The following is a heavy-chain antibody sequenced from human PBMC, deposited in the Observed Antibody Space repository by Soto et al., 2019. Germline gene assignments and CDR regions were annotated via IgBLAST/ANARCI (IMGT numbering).Heavy chain of an antibody. CDR1: GGSVSSGSYY. J-gene: IGHJ4*02. V-gene: IGHV4-61*01. Sequence: PSETLSLTCTVSGGSVSSGSYYWSWIRQPPGKGLEWIGYIYYSGSTNYNPSLKSRVTISVDTSKNQFSLKLSSVTAADTAVYYCARSPLVGAQPVFVYWGQGTLVTVSS. CDR3: ARSPLVGAQPVFVY. CDR2: IYYSGST. D-gene: IGHD1-26*01.